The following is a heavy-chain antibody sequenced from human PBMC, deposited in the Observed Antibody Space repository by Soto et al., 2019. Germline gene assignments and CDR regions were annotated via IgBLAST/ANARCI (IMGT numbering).Heavy chain of an antibody. CDR1: GFTFSSYA. CDR3: AKRGGWEQQLVQDWYFDL. CDR2: ISGSGGST. J-gene: IGHJ2*01. Sequence: EVQLLESGGGLVQPGGSLRLSCAASGFTFSSYAMSWVRQAPGKGLEWVSAISGSGGSTYYADSVKGRFTISRDKSKNTLYLQMNSLRAEDTAVYYCAKRGGWEQQLVQDWYFDLWGRGTLVTVSS. D-gene: IGHD6-13*01. V-gene: IGHV3-23*01.